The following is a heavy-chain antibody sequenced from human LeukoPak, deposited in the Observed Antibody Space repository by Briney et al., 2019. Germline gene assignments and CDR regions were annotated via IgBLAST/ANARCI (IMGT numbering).Heavy chain of an antibody. CDR3: AREVVGAISAWVDP. Sequence: PGGSLRLSCAASGFTFSNYNMNWVRQAPGKGLEWVSYISSSSSTIYYADSVKGRFTISRDNAKNSLYLQMNSLRAEDTAVYYCAREVVGAISAWVDPWGQGTLVTVSS. V-gene: IGHV3-48*01. CDR1: GFTFSNYN. D-gene: IGHD1-26*01. J-gene: IGHJ5*02. CDR2: ISSSSSTI.